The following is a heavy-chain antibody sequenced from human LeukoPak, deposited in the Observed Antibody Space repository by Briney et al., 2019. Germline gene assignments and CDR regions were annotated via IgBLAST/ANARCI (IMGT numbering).Heavy chain of an antibody. CDR3: ARDGGSGSYSSRMFDP. D-gene: IGHD3-10*01. V-gene: IGHV3-11*01. CDR2: ISSSGSTI. CDR1: GFTFSDYY. J-gene: IGHJ5*02. Sequence: GGSLRLSCAASGFTFSDYYMSWIRQAPGKGLEWVSYISSSGSTIYYADSVKGRFTISRDNAKNSLYLQMNSLRAEDTAVYYCARDGGSGSYSSRMFDPWGQGTLVTVSS.